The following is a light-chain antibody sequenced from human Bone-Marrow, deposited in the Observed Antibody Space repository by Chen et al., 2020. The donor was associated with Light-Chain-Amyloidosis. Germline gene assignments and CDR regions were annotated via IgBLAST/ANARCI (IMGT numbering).Light chain of an antibody. Sequence: DIQMTQSPSSLSASVGDRVTITCQASQDINHYLNWYQQKPGKAPKLLIFDASNLEIGVPSRFSGSGSGTDFTFTISRLQPEDIATYSCQHYDNLLGNFGQGTKLEI. V-gene: IGKV1-33*01. CDR3: QHYDNLLGN. CDR1: QDINHY. CDR2: DAS. J-gene: IGKJ2*01.